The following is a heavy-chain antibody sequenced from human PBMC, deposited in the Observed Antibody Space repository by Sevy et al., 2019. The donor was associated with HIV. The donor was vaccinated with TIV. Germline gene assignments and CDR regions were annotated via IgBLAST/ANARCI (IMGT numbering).Heavy chain of an antibody. J-gene: IGHJ3*02. Sequence: GGSLRLSCAASGFTFSSYWMSWVRQAPGKGLEWVATIKQDGGEKYYVDSVKGRFTISRDNAKNTLYLQMNSLRAEDTAVYYCARDRRRNAFDIWGQGTMVTVSS. CDR3: ARDRRRNAFDI. CDR2: IKQDGGEK. CDR1: GFTFSSYW. V-gene: IGHV3-7*01.